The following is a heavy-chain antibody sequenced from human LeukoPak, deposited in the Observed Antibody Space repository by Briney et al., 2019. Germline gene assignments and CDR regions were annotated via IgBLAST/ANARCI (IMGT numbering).Heavy chain of an antibody. Sequence: PGGSLRLSCAASGSTFSSYWMSWVRQAPGKGLEWVANIKQDGSEKYYVDSVKGRFTISRDNAKNSLYLQMNSLRAEDTAVYYCARTGDRGAFDIWGQGTMVTVSS. CDR1: GSTFSSYW. CDR3: ARTGDRGAFDI. CDR2: IKQDGSEK. D-gene: IGHD3-16*01. J-gene: IGHJ3*02. V-gene: IGHV3-7*01.